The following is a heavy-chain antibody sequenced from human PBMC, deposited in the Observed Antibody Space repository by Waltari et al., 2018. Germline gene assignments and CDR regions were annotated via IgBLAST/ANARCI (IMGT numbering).Heavy chain of an antibody. CDR3: ALIAVAGRTGGMDV. CDR1: GYTFTSYA. D-gene: IGHD6-19*01. CDR2: LNAGNGNT. V-gene: IGHV1-3*01. J-gene: IGHJ6*02. Sequence: QVQLVQSGAEVKKPGASVKVSCKASGYTFTSYAMHWVRQAPGQRLEWMGWLNAGNGNTKYSQKFQGRGTITRDTSASTAYMELSSLRSEDTAVYYCALIAVAGRTGGMDVWGQGTTVIVSS.